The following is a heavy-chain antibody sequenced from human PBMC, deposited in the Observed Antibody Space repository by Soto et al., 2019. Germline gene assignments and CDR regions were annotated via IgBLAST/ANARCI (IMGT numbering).Heavy chain of an antibody. CDR1: GFTFSSYG. CDR3: ARDSGYSSSSPFDY. Sequence: QVQLVESGGGVVQPGRSLRLSCASSGFTFSSYGMHWVRQAPGKGLECVAVIWYDGSNKYYADSVKGRFTISRDNSKNTLYLQMNSLRAEDTAVYYCARDSGYSSSSPFDYWGQGTLVTVSS. CDR2: IWYDGSNK. D-gene: IGHD6-13*01. J-gene: IGHJ4*02. V-gene: IGHV3-33*01.